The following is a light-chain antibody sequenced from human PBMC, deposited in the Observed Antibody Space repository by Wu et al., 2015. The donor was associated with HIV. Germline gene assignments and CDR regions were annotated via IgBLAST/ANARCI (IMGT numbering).Light chain of an antibody. CDR3: QQSYSSLT. CDR2: AAS. Sequence: IQMTQSPSSLSASVGDRVTVTCRASQDISNYLAWYQQKPGKVPKLLIHAASTLQSGVPSRFSGSGSGTDFTLTISSLQPEDVATYYCQQSYSSLTFGGGTKVEIK. J-gene: IGKJ4*01. V-gene: IGKV1-27*01. CDR1: QDISNY.